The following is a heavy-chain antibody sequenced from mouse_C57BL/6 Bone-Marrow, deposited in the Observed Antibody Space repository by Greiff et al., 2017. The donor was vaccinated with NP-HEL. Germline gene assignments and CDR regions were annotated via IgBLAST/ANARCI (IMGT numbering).Heavy chain of an antibody. CDR1: GYTFTDYY. V-gene: IGHV1-19*01. D-gene: IGHD1-1*01. CDR2: INPYNGGT. J-gene: IGHJ4*01. CDR3: ARLYYYGSSSYYYAMDY. Sequence: EVQLQQSGPVLVKPGASVKMSCKASGYTFTDYYMNWVKQSHGKSLEWIGVINPYNGGTSYNQKFKGKATLTVEKSSSTAYMELNSLTSEDSAVYYCARLYYYGSSSYYYAMDYWGQGTSVTVSS.